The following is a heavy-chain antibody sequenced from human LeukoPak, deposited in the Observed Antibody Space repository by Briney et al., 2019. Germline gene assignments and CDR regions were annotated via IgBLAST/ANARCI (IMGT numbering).Heavy chain of an antibody. Sequence: SQTLSLTCAVSGGSISSGGYSWSWIRQPPGKGLEWIGYIYHSGSTYYNPSLKSRVTISVDRSKNQFSLKLSSVTAADTAVCYCARASSYSSSWSEDYWGQGTLVTVSS. CDR1: GGSISSGGYS. J-gene: IGHJ4*02. CDR3: ARASSYSSSWSEDY. V-gene: IGHV4-30-2*01. D-gene: IGHD6-13*01. CDR2: IYHSGST.